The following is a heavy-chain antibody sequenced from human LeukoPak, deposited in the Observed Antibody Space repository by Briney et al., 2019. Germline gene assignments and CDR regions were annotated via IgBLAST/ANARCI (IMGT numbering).Heavy chain of an antibody. CDR2: IYPGDSDT. Sequence: GESLKIPFRGSGYSFTFYWIGWVRQMPGKGLEWMGIIYPGDSDTRYSPSFQGQVTISADKSISTAYLQWSSLKASDTAMYYCARLVYGDYVFDYWGQGTLVTVSS. J-gene: IGHJ4*02. CDR3: ARLVYGDYVFDY. D-gene: IGHD4-17*01. CDR1: GYSFTFYW. V-gene: IGHV5-51*01.